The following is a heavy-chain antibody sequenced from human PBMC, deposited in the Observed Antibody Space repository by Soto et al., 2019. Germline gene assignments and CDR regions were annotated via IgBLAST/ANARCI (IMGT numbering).Heavy chain of an antibody. D-gene: IGHD3-3*01. J-gene: IGHJ3*02. Sequence: SETLSLTCTVSGGSISSYYWSWIRQPPGKGLEWIGYIYYSGSTNYNPSLKSPVTISVDTSKNQFSLKLSSVTAADTAVYYCARSQIGYIFGVAKNDAFDIWGQGTMVTVSS. CDR3: ARSQIGYIFGVAKNDAFDI. V-gene: IGHV4-59*01. CDR2: IYYSGST. CDR1: GGSISSYY.